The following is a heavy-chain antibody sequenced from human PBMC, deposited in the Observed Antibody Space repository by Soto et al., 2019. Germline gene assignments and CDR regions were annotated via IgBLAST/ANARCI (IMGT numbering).Heavy chain of an antibody. V-gene: IGHV1-8*01. J-gene: IGHJ5*02. CDR1: GYTFTSYD. D-gene: IGHD6-19*01. CDR2: MNPNSGNT. CDR3: ARSPPAYSSGWYGGTNWFDP. Sequence: GASVKVSCKASGYTFTSYDINWVRQATGQGLEWMGWMNPNSGNTGYAQKFQGRVTMTRNTSISTAYMELSSLRSEDTAVYYCARSPPAYSSGWYGGTNWFDPWGQGTLVTVSS.